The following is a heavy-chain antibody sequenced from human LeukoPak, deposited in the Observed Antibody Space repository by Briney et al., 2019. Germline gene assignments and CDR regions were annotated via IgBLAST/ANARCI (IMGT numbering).Heavy chain of an antibody. CDR3: AKAGLGVDTFFDY. CDR1: GFTFSSYG. CDR2: VRYDETTK. J-gene: IGHJ4*02. Sequence: GRSLRLSCAASGFTFSSYGMHWVRQAPGKGLEWVAFVRYDETTKFYADSVKGRFTISRDNSKTTLYLQMNSLRAEDTAVYYCAKAGLGVDTFFDYWGQGTLVTVSS. V-gene: IGHV3-30*02. D-gene: IGHD3-3*01.